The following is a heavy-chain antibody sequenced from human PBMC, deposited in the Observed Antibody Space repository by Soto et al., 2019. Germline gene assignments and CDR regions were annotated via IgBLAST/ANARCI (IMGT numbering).Heavy chain of an antibody. CDR1: GYTFTSYD. CDR2: MNPNSGST. D-gene: IGHD2-15*01. Sequence: ASVKVSCKASGYTFTSYDINWVRQATGQGLEWMGWMNPNSGSTGYAQKFQGRVTMTRNTSISTAYMELSSLRSEDTAVYYCARTPGVRAPVTGLHYSMDVWGKGTTVTVSS. V-gene: IGHV1-8*01. J-gene: IGHJ6*03. CDR3: ARTPGVRAPVTGLHYSMDV.